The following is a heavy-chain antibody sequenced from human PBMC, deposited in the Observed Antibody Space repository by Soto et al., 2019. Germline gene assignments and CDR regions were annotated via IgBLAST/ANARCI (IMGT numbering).Heavy chain of an antibody. CDR2: ISGSGGST. Sequence: HPGGSLRLSCAASGFTFSSYAMSWVRQAPGKGLEWVSAISGSGGSTYYADSVKGRFTISRDNSKNTLYLQMNSLRAEDTAVYYCAKDLGSGYDFWSGYYPEGYYYYYMDVWGKGTTVTVSS. J-gene: IGHJ6*03. V-gene: IGHV3-23*01. CDR3: AKDLGSGYDFWSGYYPEGYYYYYMDV. D-gene: IGHD3-3*01. CDR1: GFTFSSYA.